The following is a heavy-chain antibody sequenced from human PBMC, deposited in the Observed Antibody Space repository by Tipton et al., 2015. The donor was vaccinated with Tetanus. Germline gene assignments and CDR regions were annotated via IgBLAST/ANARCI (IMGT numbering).Heavy chain of an antibody. CDR2: ISSSSTYI. Sequence: VQLVQSGGGVVKPGGSLRLSCAASGFTFSGYSMSWVRQAPGKGLEWVSSISSSSTYIYYADSLQGRFTISRDNSRNSLYLQLTSLRAEDTAVYYCARLHLDGGGWVNYFDYWGQGTPVTVSS. J-gene: IGHJ4*02. CDR1: GFTFSGYS. D-gene: IGHD2-21*01. CDR3: ARLHLDGGGWVNYFDY. V-gene: IGHV3-21*01.